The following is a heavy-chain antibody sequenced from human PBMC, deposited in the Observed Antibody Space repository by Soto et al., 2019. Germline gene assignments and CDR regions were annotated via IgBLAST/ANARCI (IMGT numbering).Heavy chain of an antibody. CDR1: GFACSSYD. CDR2: ILVAGST. Sequence: GGSLRLSCAASGFACSSYDMSWVRQAPGKGLEWVSTILVAGSTHYPDSVKGRFTISRDISKNTVFLQMNSLTAGDTAVYYCAKATATGGGAFDICGQGTVVTVSS. CDR3: AKATATGGGAFDI. J-gene: IGHJ3*02. V-gene: IGHV3-23*01. D-gene: IGHD2-8*02.